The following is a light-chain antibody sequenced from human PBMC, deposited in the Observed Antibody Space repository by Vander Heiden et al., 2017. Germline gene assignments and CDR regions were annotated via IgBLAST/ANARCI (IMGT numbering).Light chain of an antibody. CDR2: GAS. V-gene: IGKV3-15*01. Sequence: IVMSQSPATLSVSPGARATLSCRASQSVSSNLAWYQQKPGQAPRLLIYGASTRATGIPARFSGSGSGTEFTLTISSLQSEDFAVYYCQQYNNWPNTFGQGTKLEIK. J-gene: IGKJ2*01. CDR3: QQYNNWPNT. CDR1: QSVSSN.